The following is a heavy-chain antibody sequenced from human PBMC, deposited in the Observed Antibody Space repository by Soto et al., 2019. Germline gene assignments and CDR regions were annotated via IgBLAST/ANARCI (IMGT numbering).Heavy chain of an antibody. Sequence: PGGSLRLSCAASGFNFVDYAMHWVRQTPGQGLEWVSGLNWNSVTPGYGDSVKGRFSISRDNGKYALYLQMTSLRPEDTALYYCVKDISGAYSGPNYDAWGQGTLVTVSS. J-gene: IGHJ4*02. CDR2: LNWNSVTP. CDR3: VKDISGAYSGPNYDA. D-gene: IGHD1-26*01. V-gene: IGHV3-9*01. CDR1: GFNFVDYA.